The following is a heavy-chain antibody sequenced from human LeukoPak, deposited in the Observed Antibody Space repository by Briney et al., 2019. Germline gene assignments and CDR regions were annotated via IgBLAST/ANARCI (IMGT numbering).Heavy chain of an antibody. CDR2: ISSDGTNI. CDR1: GFTFKSYW. Sequence: GGSLTLSCAASGFTFKSYWMHWVRQVPGRGPVWVSRISSDGTNIIYADSVKGRFTISRDNAKNTLYLQMNSLRAEDTAVYYCARDWGGSGPTSHDYWGQGTLVTVSS. V-gene: IGHV3-74*01. J-gene: IGHJ4*02. CDR3: ARDWGGSGPTSHDY. D-gene: IGHD3-16*01.